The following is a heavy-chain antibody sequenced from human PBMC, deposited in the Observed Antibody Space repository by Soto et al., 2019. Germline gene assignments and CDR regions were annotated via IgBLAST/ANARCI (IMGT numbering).Heavy chain of an antibody. CDR1: GGSVSSDDYY. Sequence: SETLSLTCTVPGGSVSSDDYYWSWVRQPPGKGLEWIGYIYYSGSTYYNPSLKSRVIISLDTSKNQFSLRVRSVTAADAATYYCARVEYYHYYMDVWGQGTSVTVSS. CDR3: ARVEYYHYYMDV. J-gene: IGHJ6*03. V-gene: IGHV4-30-4*01. D-gene: IGHD3-16*01. CDR2: IYYSGST.